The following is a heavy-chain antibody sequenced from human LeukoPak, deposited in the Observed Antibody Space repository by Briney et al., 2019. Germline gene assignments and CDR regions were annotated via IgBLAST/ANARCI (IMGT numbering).Heavy chain of an antibody. CDR1: GGSFSGYY. CDR2: INHSGST. CDR3: ARPGIVLGFDP. Sequence: SETLSLTCAVYGGSFSGYYWSWIRQPPGKGLEWIGEINHSGSTNYNPSLKSRVTISVDTSKNQFSLKLSSVTAADTAVYYCARPGIVLGFDPWGQGILVTVSS. V-gene: IGHV4-34*01. D-gene: IGHD3-10*01. J-gene: IGHJ5*02.